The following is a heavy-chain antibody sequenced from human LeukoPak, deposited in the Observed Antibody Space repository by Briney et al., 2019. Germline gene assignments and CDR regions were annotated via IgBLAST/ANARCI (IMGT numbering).Heavy chain of an antibody. CDR3: ARGSFVTSPSY. D-gene: IGHD3-10*01. CDR1: GGTFSSYA. Sequence: SVKVSCKASGGTFSSYAISWVRQAPGQGLEWMGRIIPILGIANYAQKFQGRVTLTRDTSIITAYMELNNLRSDDTAVYYCARGSFVTSPSYWGQGTLVTVSS. V-gene: IGHV1-69*04. CDR2: IIPILGIA. J-gene: IGHJ4*02.